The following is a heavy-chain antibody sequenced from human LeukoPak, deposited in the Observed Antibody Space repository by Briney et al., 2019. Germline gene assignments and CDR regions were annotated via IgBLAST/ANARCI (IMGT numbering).Heavy chain of an antibody. CDR2: IKSKTDGGTT. Sequence: KAGGSLTLFCAASGFPFSNAWMSWVRQAPGKGLEWVGRIKSKTDGGTTDYAAPVKGRFTISRDDSKNTLYLQMNSLKTEDTAVYYCTTVKPGSPPAFDIWGQGTMVTVSS. CDR3: TTVKPGSPPAFDI. V-gene: IGHV3-15*01. D-gene: IGHD3-10*01. J-gene: IGHJ3*02. CDR1: GFPFSNAW.